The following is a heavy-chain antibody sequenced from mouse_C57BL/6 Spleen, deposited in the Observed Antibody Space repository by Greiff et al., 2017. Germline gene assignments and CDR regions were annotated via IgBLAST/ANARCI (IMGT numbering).Heavy chain of an antibody. CDR1: GYTFTSYW. D-gene: IGHD1-1*01. V-gene: IGHV1-69*01. Sequence: QVQLQQPGAELVMPGASVKLSCKASGYTFTSYWMHWVKQRPGQGLEWIGEIDPSDSYTNYNQKFKGKSTLTVDKSSSTAYMQRSSLTSEDSAVYYCARPYGSSYYAMDYWGQGTSVTVSS. J-gene: IGHJ4*01. CDR2: IDPSDSYT. CDR3: ARPYGSSYYAMDY.